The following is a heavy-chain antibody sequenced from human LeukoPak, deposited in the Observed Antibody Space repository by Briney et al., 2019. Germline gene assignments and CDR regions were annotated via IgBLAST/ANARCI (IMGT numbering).Heavy chain of an antibody. D-gene: IGHD6-13*01. V-gene: IGHV3-53*01. CDR3: ARLAAGKVIDY. CDR2: IYSGNST. Sequence: PGGSLRFSCEAFGFTVGTNYMSWVRQAPGKGLEWVSVIYSGNSTYYTDSVRGRFTISRDNSKNTLYLHMISLRADDTAVYYCARLAAGKVIDYWGQGTLVTVSS. J-gene: IGHJ4*02. CDR1: GFTVGTNY.